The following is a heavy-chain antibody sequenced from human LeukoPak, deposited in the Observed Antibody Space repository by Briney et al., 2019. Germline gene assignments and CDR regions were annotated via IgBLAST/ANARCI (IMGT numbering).Heavy chain of an antibody. V-gene: IGHV1-18*01. J-gene: IGHJ6*02. Sequence: GASVKVSCKVSGYTFTSYGISWVRQAPGQGLEWMGWISAYNGNTNYAQKLQGRVTMTTDTSTSTAYMELRSLRSDDTAVYYCARDIVVVVAARRRGYYYGMDVWGQGTTVTVSS. CDR1: GYTFTSYG. D-gene: IGHD2-15*01. CDR3: ARDIVVVVAARRRGYYYGMDV. CDR2: ISAYNGNT.